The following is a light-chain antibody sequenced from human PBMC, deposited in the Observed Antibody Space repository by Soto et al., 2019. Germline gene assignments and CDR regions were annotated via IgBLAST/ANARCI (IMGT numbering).Light chain of an antibody. CDR1: QSVSSN. CDR2: GAS. J-gene: IGKJ3*01. CDR3: QKYNNWPPFP. V-gene: IGKV3-15*01. Sequence: EIVMTQSPATLSVSPGERATLSCRASQSVSSNLAWYQQKPGQAPRLLIYGASTRATGIPARFSGSGSGTEFTLPISSLQSEDFEVYYCQKYNNWPPFPFGPGTKWISN.